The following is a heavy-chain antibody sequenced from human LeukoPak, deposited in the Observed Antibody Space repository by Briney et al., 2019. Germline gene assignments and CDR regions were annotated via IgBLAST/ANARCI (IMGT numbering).Heavy chain of an antibody. CDR3: ARDRFRGTLSHYFAY. CDR2: ISYDGSNK. D-gene: IGHD3-10*01. V-gene: IGHV3-30*04. CDR1: GFTFSSYA. J-gene: IGHJ4*02. Sequence: GGSLRLSGSASGFTFSSYAMHWVRHAPGKGLEWVAGISYDGSNKYYADSVKGRFTISRDNSKNTLDLQINSLRAEDTPVYYCARDRFRGTLSHYFAYWGKGPLVTVSS.